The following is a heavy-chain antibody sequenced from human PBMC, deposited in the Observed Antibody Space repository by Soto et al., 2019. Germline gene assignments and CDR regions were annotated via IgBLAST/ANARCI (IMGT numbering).Heavy chain of an antibody. CDR1: GYTFTAYH. CDR2: INPKFGDT. D-gene: IGHD3-10*02. Sequence: QVQLVQSGAEVKEPGDSVRVSCEASGYTFTAYHIHWVRQAPGHGLEWMGWINPKFGDTTYAQDFQGRVSMTRDMSISTVYMELSRLTSDDTAIYYCARNMDYYYGRGSGNGHGVWGQGTTVTVFS. CDR3: ARNMDYYYGRGSGNGHGV. V-gene: IGHV1-2*02. J-gene: IGHJ6*02.